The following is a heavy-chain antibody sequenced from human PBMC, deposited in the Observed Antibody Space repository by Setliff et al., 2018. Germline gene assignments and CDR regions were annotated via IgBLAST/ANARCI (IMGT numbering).Heavy chain of an antibody. CDR2: MNPNSGNT. D-gene: IGHD3-3*01. V-gene: IGHV1-8*02. CDR3: ARGLRDYNFWSGYLLDYYYYGMDV. Sequence: ASVKVSCKASGYTFTSYDINWVRQATGQGLEWMGWMNPNSGNTGYAQKFQGRVTMTRNTSISTAYMELSSLRSEDTVVYYCARGLRDYNFWSGYLLDYYYYGMDVWGQGTTVTVSS. CDR1: GYTFTSYD. J-gene: IGHJ6*02.